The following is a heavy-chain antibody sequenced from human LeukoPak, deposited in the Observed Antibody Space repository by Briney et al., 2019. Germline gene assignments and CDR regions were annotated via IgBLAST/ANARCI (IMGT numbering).Heavy chain of an antibody. D-gene: IGHD4-23*01. CDR3: ARDYGGSSPFDY. J-gene: IGHJ4*02. CDR1: GFTFSSYG. Sequence: SGGSLRLSCAASGFTFSSYGMSWVRQAPGKGLEWVSYISSSGSTIYYADSVKGRFTISRDNAKNSLYLQMNSLRAEDTAVYYCARDYGGSSPFDYWGQGTLGTVSS. CDR2: ISSSGSTI. V-gene: IGHV3-48*04.